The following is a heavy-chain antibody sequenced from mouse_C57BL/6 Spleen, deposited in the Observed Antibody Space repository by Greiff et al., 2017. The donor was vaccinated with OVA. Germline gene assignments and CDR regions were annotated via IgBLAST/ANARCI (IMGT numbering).Heavy chain of an antibody. V-gene: IGHV1-19*01. CDR1: GYTFTDYY. CDR2: INPYNGGT. CDR3: ARSGDGSKFAY. J-gene: IGHJ3*01. Sequence: EVQLQQSGPVLVKPGASVKMSCKASGYTFTDYYMNWVKQSHGKSLEWIGVINPYNGGTSYNQKFKGKATLTVDKSSSTAYMELNSLTSEDSAVYYCARSGDGSKFAYWGQGTLVTVSA. D-gene: IGHD1-1*01.